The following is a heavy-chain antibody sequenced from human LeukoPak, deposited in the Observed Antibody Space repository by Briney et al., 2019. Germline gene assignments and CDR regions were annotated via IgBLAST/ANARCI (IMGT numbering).Heavy chain of an antibody. CDR3: ARVKDTAMVQSSGAPIDY. CDR1: GGSISSYY. Sequence: SETLSLTCTVSGGSISSYYWSWIRQPPGKGLEWIGEINHSGSTNYNPSLKSRVTISVDTSKNQFSLKLSSVTAADTAVYYCARVKDTAMVQSSGAPIDYWGQGTLVTVSS. V-gene: IGHV4-34*01. J-gene: IGHJ4*02. CDR2: INHSGST. D-gene: IGHD5-18*01.